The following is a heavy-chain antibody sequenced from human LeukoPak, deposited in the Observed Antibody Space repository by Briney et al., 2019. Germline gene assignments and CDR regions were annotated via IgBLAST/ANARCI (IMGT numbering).Heavy chain of an antibody. CDR2: ISGSGGNI. V-gene: IGHV3-21*01. CDR3: ARGPYSSGSSADY. D-gene: IGHD6-19*01. Sequence: PGGSLRLSCAASGFTFSSYAMNWVRQAPGKGLEWVSVISGSGGNILYADSVKGRFTISRDNAKNSLYLQMNSLRAEDTAVYYCARGPYSSGSSADYWGQGTLVTVSS. CDR1: GFTFSSYA. J-gene: IGHJ4*02.